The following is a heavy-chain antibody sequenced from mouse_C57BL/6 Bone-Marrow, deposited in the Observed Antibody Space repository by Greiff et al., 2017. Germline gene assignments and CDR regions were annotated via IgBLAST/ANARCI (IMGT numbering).Heavy chain of an antibody. CDR3: ARSTMVTCAY. V-gene: IGHV1-81*01. D-gene: IGHD2-2*01. J-gene: IGHJ3*01. Sequence: VQLQQSGAELARPGASVKLSCKASGYTFTSYGISWVKQRTGQGLEWIGEIYPRSGNTYYNEKFKGKATLTADKSSSLAYMELRSLTSEDSAVYFCARSTMVTCAYWGQGTLVTVSA. CDR1: GYTFTSYG. CDR2: IYPRSGNT.